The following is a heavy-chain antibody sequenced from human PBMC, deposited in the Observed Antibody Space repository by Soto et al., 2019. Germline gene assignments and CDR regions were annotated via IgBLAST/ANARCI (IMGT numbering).Heavy chain of an antibody. Sequence: GSLRLSCAASGFTFTRYSMNWVRQAPGKGLEWVSSISSTTNYIYYGDSMKGRFTISRDNAKDSLYLEMNSLRAEDTAVYYCARESEDLTSNFDYWGQGTLVTVSS. CDR1: GFTFTRYS. CDR3: ARESEDLTSNFDY. CDR2: ISSTTNYI. V-gene: IGHV3-21*06. J-gene: IGHJ4*02.